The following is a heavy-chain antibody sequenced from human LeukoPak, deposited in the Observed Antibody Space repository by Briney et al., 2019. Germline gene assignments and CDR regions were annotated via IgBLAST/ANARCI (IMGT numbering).Heavy chain of an antibody. Sequence: GGSLRLSCTGSGFTFSNYAVAWVRQAPGKGLEWVSSFTSSGNTYYADSVKGRFTDSRDNSKSTLYMQMTSLRAEDTAVYYCAKGDYGDCYWGQGTLVTVSS. V-gene: IGHV3-23*01. CDR3: AKGDYGDCY. D-gene: IGHD4-17*01. J-gene: IGHJ4*02. CDR2: FTSSGNT. CDR1: GFTFSNYA.